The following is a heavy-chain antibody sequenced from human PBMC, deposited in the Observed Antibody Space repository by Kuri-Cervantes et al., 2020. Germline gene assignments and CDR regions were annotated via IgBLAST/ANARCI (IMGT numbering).Heavy chain of an antibody. CDR2: ISSSGSTI. CDR1: GFTFSDYY. J-gene: IGHJ4*02. Sequence: GESLKISCAASGFTFSDYYMSWIRQAPGKGLEGVSYISSSGSTIYYADSVKGRFTISRDNAKNSLYLQMNSLRAEDTAVYYCAREFGVATVTTFVDYWGQGTLVTVSS. D-gene: IGHD4-17*01. CDR3: AREFGVATVTTFVDY. V-gene: IGHV3-11*01.